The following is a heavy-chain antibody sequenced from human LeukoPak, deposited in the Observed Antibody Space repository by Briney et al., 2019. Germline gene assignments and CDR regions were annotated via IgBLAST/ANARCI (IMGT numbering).Heavy chain of an antibody. CDR2: INPNGGGT. V-gene: IGHV1-2*02. D-gene: IGHD6-6*01. CDR1: EYTFTDYH. Sequence: GASVKVSCKASEYTFTDYHMHWVRQAPGQGLEWMGWINPNGGGTNYAQKFQGRVTMTRATSISTAYMELSGLRSDDTAVFYCARRYSNSSEGFDYWGQGTLVTVSS. J-gene: IGHJ4*02. CDR3: ARRYSNSSEGFDY.